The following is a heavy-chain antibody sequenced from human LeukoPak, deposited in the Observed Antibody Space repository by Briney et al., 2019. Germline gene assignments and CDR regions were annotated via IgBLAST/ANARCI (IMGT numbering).Heavy chain of an antibody. Sequence: PGGSLRLSCAASGFTFSSYWMSWVRQAPGKGLEWVANIKQDGSEKYYVDSVKGRFTIPRDNAKNSLYLQMNSLRAEDTAVYYCARDAGDILTGYFYPGTDFDYWGQGTLVTVSS. J-gene: IGHJ4*02. CDR1: GFTFSSYW. CDR2: IKQDGSEK. D-gene: IGHD3-9*01. CDR3: ARDAGDILTGYFYPGTDFDY. V-gene: IGHV3-7*01.